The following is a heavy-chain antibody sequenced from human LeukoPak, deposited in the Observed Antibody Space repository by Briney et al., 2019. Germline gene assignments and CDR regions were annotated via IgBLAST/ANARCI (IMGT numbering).Heavy chain of an antibody. CDR3: VKPLGSSGYGYFFDY. D-gene: IGHD5-12*01. CDR2: IVSNAGST. Sequence: GGSLRLSCAASGFTFSSYAMSWVRQAPGKGLEYVSAIVSNAGSTYYADSVKGRFTISRDNSKNTLYLQMTSLRPEDTAVYYCVKPLGSSGYGYFFDYWGQGTLVTVSS. V-gene: IGHV3-64D*08. CDR1: GFTFSSYA. J-gene: IGHJ4*02.